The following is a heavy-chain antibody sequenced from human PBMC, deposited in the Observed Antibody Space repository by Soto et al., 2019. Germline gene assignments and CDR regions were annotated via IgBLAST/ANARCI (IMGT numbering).Heavy chain of an antibody. CDR3: ARDSSGSYHQKTDC. V-gene: IGHV4-38-2*02. CDR2: IYHNGDT. CDR1: GDSVSSGYY. J-gene: IGHJ4*02. Sequence: PSETLSLTCGVSGDSVSSGYYWGWSRQPPGKGLEWIGSIYHNGDTYYSPSLKSRVTISVDTSKNQVSLTLSSVTAADTAVYYCARDSSGSYHQKTDCWGQGTPVTVSS. D-gene: IGHD6-13*01.